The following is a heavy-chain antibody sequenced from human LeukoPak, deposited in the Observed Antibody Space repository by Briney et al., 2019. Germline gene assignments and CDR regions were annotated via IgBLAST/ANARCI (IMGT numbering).Heavy chain of an antibody. V-gene: IGHV3-23*01. CDR2: ISGSGNNT. D-gene: IGHD3-22*01. CDR3: AKSAIYYDSSGFYGNDY. CDR1: GFTFSSYA. J-gene: IGHJ4*02. Sequence: GGSLRLSCAASGFTFSSYAMSWVRQAPGKGLEWVSAISGSGNNTYYADSVKSRFTISRDNSKNTLYLQMNSLRAEDTAVYYCAKSAIYYDSSGFYGNDYWGQGTPVTVSS.